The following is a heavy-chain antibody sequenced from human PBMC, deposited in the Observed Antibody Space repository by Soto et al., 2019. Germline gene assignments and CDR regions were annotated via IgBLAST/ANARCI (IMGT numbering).Heavy chain of an antibody. CDR2: ISSSSSTI. CDR1: GFTFSSYS. J-gene: IGHJ4*02. D-gene: IGHD3-22*01. CDR3: ASKSKGSYYDSSGYYYAGYYFDY. V-gene: IGHV3-48*02. Sequence: GGSLRLSCAASGFTFSSYSMNWVRQAPGKWLEWVSYISSSSSTIYYADSVKGRFTISRDNAKNSLYLQMNSLRDEDTAVYYCASKSKGSYYDSSGYYYAGYYFDYWGQGTLVNVSS.